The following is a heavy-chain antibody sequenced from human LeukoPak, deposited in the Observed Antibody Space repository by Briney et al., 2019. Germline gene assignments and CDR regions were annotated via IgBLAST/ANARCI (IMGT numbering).Heavy chain of an antibody. J-gene: IGHJ3*02. D-gene: IGHD4-17*01. V-gene: IGHV1-18*01. Sequence: ASVKVSCKASGGTFSSYAISWVRQAPGQGLEWMGWISAYNGNTNYAQKLQGRVTMTTDTSTSTAYMELRSLRSDDTAVYYCARDTRLYGDYSFDIWGQGTMVTVSS. CDR3: ARDTRLYGDYSFDI. CDR2: ISAYNGNT. CDR1: GGTFSSYA.